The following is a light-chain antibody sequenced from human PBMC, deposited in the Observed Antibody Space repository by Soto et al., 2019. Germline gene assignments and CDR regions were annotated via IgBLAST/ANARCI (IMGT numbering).Light chain of an antibody. J-gene: IGLJ2*01. Sequence: QSALTQPASVSGSPGQSITISCTGTSSDVGGYNYVSWYQQHPGKAPKLIIFDVSNRPSGVSNRFSGSKSGNTAYRTISGLQAEDEADYSGSSYTSSSALDVVFGGGTKLTVL. CDR3: SSYTSSSALDVV. V-gene: IGLV2-14*01. CDR1: SSDVGGYNY. CDR2: DVS.